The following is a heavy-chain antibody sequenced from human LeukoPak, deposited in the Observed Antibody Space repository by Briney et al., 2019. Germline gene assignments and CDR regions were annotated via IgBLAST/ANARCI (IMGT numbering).Heavy chain of an antibody. CDR3: AREEYCSSTSCYRHYYYGIDV. Sequence: SVKVSFKASGGTFSSYAISWVRQAPGQGLEWMGSIIPIFGIANYAQKFQGRVTITADKSTSTAYMELSSLRSEDTAVYYCAREEYCSSTSCYRHYYYGIDVWGQGTTVTVSS. CDR2: IIPIFGIA. V-gene: IGHV1-69*04. J-gene: IGHJ6*02. D-gene: IGHD2-2*02. CDR1: GGTFSSYA.